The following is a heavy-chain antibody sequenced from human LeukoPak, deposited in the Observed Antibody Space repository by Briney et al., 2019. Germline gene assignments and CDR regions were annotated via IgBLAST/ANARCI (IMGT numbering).Heavy chain of an antibody. Sequence: SETLSLTCGVSGGSVTSTNWWTWVRQPPGKGLEWIGEVHLDGRTNYNPSLKSRLTMSVDLSENHISLKLTSVTAADTAVYYCAREGGFYRPLDYSGQGTLATVSS. V-gene: IGHV4-4*02. CDR1: GGSVTSTNW. D-gene: IGHD3-3*01. J-gene: IGHJ4*02. CDR2: VHLDGRT. CDR3: AREGGFYRPLDY.